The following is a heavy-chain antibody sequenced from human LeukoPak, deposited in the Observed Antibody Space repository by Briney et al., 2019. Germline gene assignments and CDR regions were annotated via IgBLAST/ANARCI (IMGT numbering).Heavy chain of an antibody. D-gene: IGHD4-11*01. CDR3: AKDRDYNYYFDH. J-gene: IGHJ4*02. CDR1: GFTFDDYG. CDR2: ISWNSGNI. V-gene: IGHV3-9*01. Sequence: GGSLRLSCAASGFTFDDYGMHWVRQAPGKGLEWVSGISWNSGNIGYADSVKGRFTISRDNAKNSLYPQMNSLRVEDTALYYCAKDRDYNYYFDHWGQGTLVTVSS.